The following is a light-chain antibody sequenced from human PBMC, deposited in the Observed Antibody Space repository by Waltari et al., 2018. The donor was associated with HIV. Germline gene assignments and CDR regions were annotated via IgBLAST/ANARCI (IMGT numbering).Light chain of an antibody. V-gene: IGLV2-14*01. CDR1: SSDVGGYNY. J-gene: IGLJ1*01. Sequence: QSALTQPASVSGSPGRSITIPCTGTSSDVGGYNYVSWYQQHPGKAPKLMIYEVRNRPRGVSNRFSGSKSGNTASLTIAGLQAEDEADYYCSSYTSSSTLYVFGTGTKVTVL. CDR3: SSYTSSSTLYV. CDR2: EVR.